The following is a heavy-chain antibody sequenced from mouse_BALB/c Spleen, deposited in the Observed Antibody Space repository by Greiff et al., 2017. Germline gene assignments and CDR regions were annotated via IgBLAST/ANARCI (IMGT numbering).Heavy chain of an antibody. V-gene: IGHV3-2*02. Sequence: EVQRVESGPGLVKPSQSLSLTCTVTGYSITSDYAWNWIRQFPGNKLEWMGYISYSGSTSYNPSLKSRISITRDTSKNQFFLQLNSVTTEDTATYYGARVGYYGYDEYYFDYWGQGTTLTVAS. J-gene: IGHJ2*01. D-gene: IGHD2-2*01. CDR3: ARVGYYGYDEYYFDY. CDR1: GYSITSDYA. CDR2: ISYSGST.